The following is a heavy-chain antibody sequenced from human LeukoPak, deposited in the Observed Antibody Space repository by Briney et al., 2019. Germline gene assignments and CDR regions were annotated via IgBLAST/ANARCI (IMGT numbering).Heavy chain of an antibody. D-gene: IGHD6-13*01. CDR3: ARESAQQLVRGLYYYYYAMDV. J-gene: IGHJ6*02. CDR2: IWYDGSNK. V-gene: IGHV3-33*01. CDR1: GFTFSSYG. Sequence: GGSLRLSCAASGFTFSSYGMHWVRQAPGKGLEWVAVIWYDGSNKYYADSVKGRFTISRDNSKNTLYLQMNSLRADDTAVYYCARESAQQLVRGLYYYYYAMDVWGQGNTVTVSS.